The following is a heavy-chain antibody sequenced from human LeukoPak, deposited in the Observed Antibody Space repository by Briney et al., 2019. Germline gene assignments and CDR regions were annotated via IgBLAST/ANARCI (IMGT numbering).Heavy chain of an antibody. Sequence: GGSLRLSCAASGFTFSSYGMSWVRQAPGKGLEWVSAISGSGGSTYYADPVKGRFTISRDNSKNTLYLQMNSLRAEDTAVYYCAKDRDLRYYFDYWGQGTLVTVSP. J-gene: IGHJ4*02. CDR3: AKDRDLRYYFDY. V-gene: IGHV3-23*01. CDR1: GFTFSSYG. CDR2: ISGSGGST. D-gene: IGHD5-24*01.